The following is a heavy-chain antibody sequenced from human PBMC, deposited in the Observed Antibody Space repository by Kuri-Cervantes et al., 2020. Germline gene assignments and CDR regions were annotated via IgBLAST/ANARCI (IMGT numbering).Heavy chain of an antibody. J-gene: IGHJ4*02. Sequence: SETLSLTCTVSGGSISSGGYYWSWIRQHPGKGLEWIGYIYYSGSTYYNPSLKSRVTISVDTSKNQFSLKLSSVTAADTAVYYCARGELTTVTFDYWGQGTLVTVSS. CDR2: IYYSGST. CDR1: GGSISSGGYY. CDR3: ARGELTTVTFDY. V-gene: IGHV4-31*03. D-gene: IGHD4-17*01.